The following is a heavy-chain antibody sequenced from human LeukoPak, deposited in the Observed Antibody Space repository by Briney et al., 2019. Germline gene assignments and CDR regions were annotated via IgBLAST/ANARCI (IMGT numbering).Heavy chain of an antibody. J-gene: IGHJ4*02. CDR1: GFTFSSYG. D-gene: IGHD2-21*02. V-gene: IGHV3-23*01. Sequence: PGGTLRLSCAASGFTFSSYGMSWVRQAPGKGLEWVSAISGSGGSTYYADSVKGRFTISRDNAKNSLYLQMNSLRAEDTAVYYCAIFSRRHIVVVTAIPNLDYWGQGTLVTVSS. CDR2: ISGSGGST. CDR3: AIFSRRHIVVVTAIPNLDY.